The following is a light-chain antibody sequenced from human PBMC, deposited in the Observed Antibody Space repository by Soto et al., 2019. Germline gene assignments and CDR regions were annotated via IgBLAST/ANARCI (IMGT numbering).Light chain of an antibody. CDR2: DAS. CDR3: QHRSSWPGA. V-gene: IGKV3-11*01. J-gene: IGKJ3*01. Sequence: EVVLTQSPDTLSLSPGERATLSCRASQSVSSFLAWYQQKPGQAPRLLIYDASNRATGIPARFSGSGSGTDFTLTISSLVPEDFAVYYCQHRSSWPGAFGPGTKVDI. CDR1: QSVSSF.